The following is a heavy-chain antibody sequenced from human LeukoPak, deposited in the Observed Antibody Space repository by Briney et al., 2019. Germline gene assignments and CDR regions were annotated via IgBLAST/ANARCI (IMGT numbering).Heavy chain of an antibody. J-gene: IGHJ4*02. Sequence: KSGGSLRLSCTASGFTFGDFAVSWFRQAPGKGLEWVGFIRSLAYGETTEYAASVKGRFTISRDDSKSIAYLQMNSLKTDDTGVYYCTRGRDRDTVTSPPFDYWGQGTLVTVSS. CDR3: TRGRDRDTVTSPPFDY. V-gene: IGHV3-49*05. CDR1: GFTFGDFA. CDR2: IRSLAYGETT. D-gene: IGHD4-17*01.